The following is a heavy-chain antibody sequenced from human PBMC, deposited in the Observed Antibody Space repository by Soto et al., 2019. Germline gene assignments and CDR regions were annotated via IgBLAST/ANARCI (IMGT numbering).Heavy chain of an antibody. CDR2: ISYDGSNK. CDR1: GFTFSSYG. J-gene: IGHJ6*02. Sequence: QVQLVESGGGVVQPGRSLRLSCAASGFTFSSYGMHWVRQAPGKGLEWVAVISYDGSNKYYADSVKGRFTISRDNSKNTLYLQMNSLRAEDTAVYYCAKDESISSWASTYYYYYYGMDVWGQGTTVTVSS. D-gene: IGHD6-13*01. CDR3: AKDESISSWASTYYYYYYGMDV. V-gene: IGHV3-30*18.